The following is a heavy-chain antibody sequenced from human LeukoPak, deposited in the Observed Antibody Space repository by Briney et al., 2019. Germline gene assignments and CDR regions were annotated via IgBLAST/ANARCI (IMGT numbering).Heavy chain of an antibody. D-gene: IGHD6-13*01. Sequence: GGSLRLSCAASGFTFSSYAMNWVRQAPGKGLEWVSAISGSGGNTYYADSVKGRFSISRDNSKKTLYLQMNSLGAEDTALYYCALSLGYSSDYWGQGSLVTVSS. J-gene: IGHJ4*02. CDR2: ISGSGGNT. CDR1: GFTFSSYA. CDR3: ALSLGYSSDY. V-gene: IGHV3-23*01.